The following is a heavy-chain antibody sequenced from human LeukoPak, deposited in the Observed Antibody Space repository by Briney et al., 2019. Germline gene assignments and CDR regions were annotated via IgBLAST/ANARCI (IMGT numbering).Heavy chain of an antibody. Sequence: PSETLSLTCTVSGGSISSYYWSWIRQPPGKGLEWIGYIYYSGSTNYNPSLKSRVTISVDTSKNQFSLKLSSVTAADTAVYYCARAFYDYVWGAKPHYYMDVWGKGTTVTVSS. D-gene: IGHD3-16*01. CDR2: IYYSGST. CDR3: ARAFYDYVWGAKPHYYMDV. V-gene: IGHV4-59*01. CDR1: GGSISSYY. J-gene: IGHJ6*03.